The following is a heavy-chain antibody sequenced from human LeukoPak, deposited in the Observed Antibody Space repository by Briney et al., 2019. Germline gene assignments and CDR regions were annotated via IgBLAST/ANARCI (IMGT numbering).Heavy chain of an antibody. V-gene: IGHV4-61*02. CDR3: AREGPISGSYAAFDI. CDR2: IYTSGST. Sequence: SQTLSLTXTVSGGSISSGSYYWSWIRQPAGKGLEWIGRIYTSGSTNYNPSLKSRVTISVDTSKNQFSLKLSSVTAADTAVYYCAREGPISGSYAAFDIWGQGTMVTVSS. J-gene: IGHJ3*02. CDR1: GGSISSGSYY. D-gene: IGHD1-26*01.